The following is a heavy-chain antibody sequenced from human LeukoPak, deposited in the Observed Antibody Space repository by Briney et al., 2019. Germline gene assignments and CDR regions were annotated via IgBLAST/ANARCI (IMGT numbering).Heavy chain of an antibody. CDR2: ISGSGGST. J-gene: IGHJ4*02. CDR3: ARRRITIFGVVKFFDY. Sequence: GRSLRLSCAASGFTFDDYAMHWVRQAPGKGLEWVSAISGSGGSTYYADSVKGRFTISRDNSKNTLYLQMNNLRAEDTAVYYCARRRITIFGVVKFFDYWGQGTLVTVSS. D-gene: IGHD3-3*01. V-gene: IGHV3-23*01. CDR1: GFTFDDYA.